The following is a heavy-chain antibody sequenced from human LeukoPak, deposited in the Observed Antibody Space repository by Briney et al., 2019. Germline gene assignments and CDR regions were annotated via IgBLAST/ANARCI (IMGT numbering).Heavy chain of an antibody. CDR1: GFSFSNAW. D-gene: IGHD3-10*01. CDR3: ADYYAAGSYSP. CDR2: ILSKTSGGTT. V-gene: IGHV3-15*07. Sequence: GGSLRLSCAASGFSFSNAWMNWVRQAPGKGLEWVGRILSKTSGGTTDYATPVKGRFTISRDDSKNMLYLHMNSLQIEDTAVYYCADYYAAGSYSPWGQGTLVTVSS. J-gene: IGHJ5*02.